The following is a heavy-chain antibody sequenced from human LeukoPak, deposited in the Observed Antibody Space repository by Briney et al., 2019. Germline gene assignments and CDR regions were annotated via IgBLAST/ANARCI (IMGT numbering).Heavy chain of an antibody. V-gene: IGHV3-48*04. J-gene: IGHJ4*02. D-gene: IGHD3-10*01. CDR2: ISSSSSTI. CDR3: ARQLWFGGGPFDY. CDR1: GFTFSNYS. Sequence: GGSLRLSCAASGFTFSNYSMNWVRQAPGKGLEWVSYISSSSSTIYYADSVKGRFTISRDNAKNSLYLQMNSLRAEDTAVYYCARQLWFGGGPFDYWGQGTLVTVSS.